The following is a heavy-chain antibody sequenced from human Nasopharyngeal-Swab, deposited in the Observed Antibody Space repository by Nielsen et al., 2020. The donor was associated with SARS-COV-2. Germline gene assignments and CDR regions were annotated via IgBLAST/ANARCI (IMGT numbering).Heavy chain of an antibody. Sequence: GSLRLSCAVYGGSFSGYYWSWIRQPPGKGLEWIGSIYYSGSTYYNPSLKSRVTISVDTSKNQFSLKLSSVTAADTAVYYCASCRTSITIFGVVIRNGMDVWGQGTTVTVSS. V-gene: IGHV4-34*01. CDR1: GGSFSGYY. J-gene: IGHJ6*02. CDR3: ASCRTSITIFGVVIRNGMDV. D-gene: IGHD3-3*01. CDR2: IYYSGST.